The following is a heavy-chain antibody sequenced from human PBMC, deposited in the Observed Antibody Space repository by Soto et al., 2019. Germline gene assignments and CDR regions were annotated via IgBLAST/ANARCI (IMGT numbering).Heavy chain of an antibody. V-gene: IGHV3-15*07. Sequence: GGSLRLSCAASGFTFTTAWINWVRQAPGKGLEWVGRIKSKVDGGTTDYAAPVKGRFTISRDDSKNTLYLQMNSLKTEDTAVYYCTTDRPFPVVVVAAWSNWFDPWGQGTLVTVSS. J-gene: IGHJ5*02. CDR3: TTDRPFPVVVVAAWSNWFDP. D-gene: IGHD2-15*01. CDR2: IKSKVDGGTT. CDR1: GFTFTTAW.